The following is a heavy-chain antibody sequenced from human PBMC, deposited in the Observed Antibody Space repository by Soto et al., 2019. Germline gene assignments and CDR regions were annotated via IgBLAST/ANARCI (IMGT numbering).Heavy chain of an antibody. CDR2: IYHSGST. Sequence: SVTLSLTCAVSGGSISSSNWWSCVRQPPGKGLEWNGEIYHSGSTNYNPCLKSRVTISVDKSKNQFSLRLSSVTAADTAVYYCARGHYGSGRYCYYSYAMDVCDKGPTVAVSS. V-gene: IGHV4-4*02. CDR1: GGSISSSNW. D-gene: IGHD3-10*01. J-gene: IGHJ6*04. CDR3: ARGHYGSGRYCYYSYAMDV.